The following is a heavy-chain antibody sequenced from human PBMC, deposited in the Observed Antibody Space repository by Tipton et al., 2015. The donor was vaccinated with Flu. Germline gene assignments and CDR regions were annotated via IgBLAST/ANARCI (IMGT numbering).Heavy chain of an antibody. J-gene: IGHJ1*01. CDR2: ISDDGRSH. D-gene: IGHD3-22*01. Sequence: SLGLSCAASGFTFSTFAVHWARQAPGTGLEWVAVISDDGRSHFLADSVKGRFTISRDNSKNTVSLQMNSLRLEDTAIYYCARDRRYHYDSRSLQSGASADYFQYWGRGTLVTVSS. V-gene: IGHV3-30*04. CDR1: GFTFSTFA. CDR3: ARDRRYHYDSRSLQSGASADYFQY.